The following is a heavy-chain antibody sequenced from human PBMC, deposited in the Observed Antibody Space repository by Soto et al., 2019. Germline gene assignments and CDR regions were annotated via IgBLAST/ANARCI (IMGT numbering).Heavy chain of an antibody. CDR2: INPSGGRP. J-gene: IGHJ6*02. CDR3: ARIVRDDYGDYSSYGMDI. D-gene: IGHD4-17*01. CDR1: GYSLTSYF. Sequence: QVQLVQSGAEVKEPGASVKVSCKASGYSLTSYFMHWVRQAPGQGLEWMGIINPSGGRPTYAQRFKSRVTMTSDTSTSTVHMELSSLISEDTAVYYCARIVRDDYGDYSSYGMDIWGQGTTVTVPS. V-gene: IGHV1-46*01.